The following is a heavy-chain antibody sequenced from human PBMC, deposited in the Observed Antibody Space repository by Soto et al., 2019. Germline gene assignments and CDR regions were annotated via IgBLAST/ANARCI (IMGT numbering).Heavy chain of an antibody. D-gene: IGHD1-1*01. CDR1: VDSVSSNSAA. V-gene: IGHV6-1*01. J-gene: IGHJ5*02. CDR3: VRVDRNDAGS. Sequence: PSQTLSLTCAISVDSVSSNSAAWDWITQSPSRGFEWLGRTRYTSQWYSEYAVSVRSRITINPDTAKNHFSLQLTSVTPADAAGYYCVRVDRNDAGSWGQGTLVTVSS. CDR2: TRYTSQWYS.